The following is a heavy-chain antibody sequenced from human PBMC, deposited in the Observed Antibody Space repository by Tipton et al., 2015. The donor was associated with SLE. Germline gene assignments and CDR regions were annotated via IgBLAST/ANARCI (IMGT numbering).Heavy chain of an antibody. CDR3: ARWFRGYDV. D-gene: IGHD3-10*01. CDR2: SNESGIT. V-gene: IGHV4-34*01. J-gene: IGHJ6*02. Sequence: TLSLTCSVSGGSIGYYYWNWIRQAPGKGLEWIGESNESGITHYNSSLKSRVTVSVDPSKNQFSLKLTSVTAADTAVYYCARWFRGYDVWGQGTTVTVSS. CDR1: GGSIGYYY.